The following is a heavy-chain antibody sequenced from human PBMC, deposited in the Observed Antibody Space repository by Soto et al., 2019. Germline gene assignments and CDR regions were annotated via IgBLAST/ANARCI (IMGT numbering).Heavy chain of an antibody. Sequence: PGGALRLSCAASGFTFANYAMSWVRQVPGKGLEWVSAISVSGSSTYYADTVKGRFTISRENSRNTLYLQMNSLRAEDTAVYYCARDPPPFCSNGICFADYWGQGTLVTVSS. D-gene: IGHD2-8*01. V-gene: IGHV3-23*01. CDR3: ARDPPPFCSNGICFADY. CDR1: GFTFANYA. J-gene: IGHJ4*02. CDR2: ISVSGSST.